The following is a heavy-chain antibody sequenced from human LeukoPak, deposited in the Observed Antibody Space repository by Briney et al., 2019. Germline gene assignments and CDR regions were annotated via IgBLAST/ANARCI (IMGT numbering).Heavy chain of an antibody. Sequence: SETLFLTCTVSGGSISSYYWSWIRQPPGKGLEWIGYIYYSGSTNYNPSLKSRVTISVDTSKNQFSLKLSSVTAADTAVYYCAREHCSSTSCYRGQFDYWGQGTLVTVSS. CDR1: GGSISSYY. CDR3: AREHCSSTSCYRGQFDY. CDR2: IYYSGST. V-gene: IGHV4-59*01. D-gene: IGHD2-2*01. J-gene: IGHJ4*02.